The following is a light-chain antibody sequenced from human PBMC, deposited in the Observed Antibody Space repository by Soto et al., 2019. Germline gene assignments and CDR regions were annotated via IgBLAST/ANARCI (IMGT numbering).Light chain of an antibody. V-gene: IGKV1-5*03. CDR1: QSIGIS. Sequence: DIQMTQSPSSLSASVGDRVTIACRASQSIGISLAWYQQQPGKAPKLLIFKASTLESGVPSRFSGSGSGTEFTLTISSLQAVDFATYYCQQYAGFPWTFGLGTKVDIK. CDR3: QQYAGFPWT. CDR2: KAS. J-gene: IGKJ1*01.